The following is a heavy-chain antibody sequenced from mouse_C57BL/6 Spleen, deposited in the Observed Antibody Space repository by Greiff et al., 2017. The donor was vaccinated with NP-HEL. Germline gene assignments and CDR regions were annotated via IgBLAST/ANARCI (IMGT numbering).Heavy chain of an antibody. V-gene: IGHV2-6-1*01. J-gene: IGHJ4*01. CDR3: ARQGDYDGDYYAMDY. CDR1: GFSLTSYG. Sequence: VKLVESGPGLVAPSQSLSITCTVSGFSLTSYGVHWVLQPPGKGLEWLVVIWSDGSTTYNSALKSRLSISKDNSKSQVFLKMNSLQTDDTAMYYCARQGDYDGDYYAMDYWGQGTSVTVSS. CDR2: IWSDGST. D-gene: IGHD2-4*01.